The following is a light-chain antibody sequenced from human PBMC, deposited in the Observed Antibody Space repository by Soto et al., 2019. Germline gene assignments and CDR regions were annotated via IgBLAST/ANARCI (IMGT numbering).Light chain of an antibody. V-gene: IGKV1-33*01. CDR2: DAS. CDR3: QQYDYLPIT. CDR1: QSISNS. Sequence: DIPVSQSPSTLSASLGYRVTITCRASQSISNSLAWYHQKPGKAPKLLIYDASNLDIGVPSRFSGSGSGTHFTFTISSLQPEDFATYYCQQYDYLPITFGQGTRLEIK. J-gene: IGKJ5*01.